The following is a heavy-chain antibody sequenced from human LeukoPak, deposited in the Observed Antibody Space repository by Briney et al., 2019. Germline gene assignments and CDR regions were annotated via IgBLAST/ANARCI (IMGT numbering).Heavy chain of an antibody. CDR1: GGSISSSDYY. V-gene: IGHV4-39*07. CDR2: IYYTGST. D-gene: IGHD2-8*01. CDR3: ARENYCTNGVCWAFDP. J-gene: IGHJ5*02. Sequence: SETLSLTCSVSGGSISSSDYYWSWIRQPPGKGLEWLGNIYYTGSTSYNPSLKSRVTLSVDTFKNQFSLHLSSVTAADTAVYYCARENYCTNGVCWAFDPWGQGTLVTVSS.